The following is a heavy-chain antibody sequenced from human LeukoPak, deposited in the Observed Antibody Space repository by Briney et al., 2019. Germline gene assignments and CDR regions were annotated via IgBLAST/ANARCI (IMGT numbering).Heavy chain of an antibody. CDR3: ARDRITMVRGVNPPDYYYYGMDV. D-gene: IGHD3-10*01. CDR2: IKQDGSEK. V-gene: IGHV3-7*01. Sequence: GGSLRLSCAASGFTFSSYWMSWVRQAPGKGLEWVANIKQDGSEKYYVDPVKGRFTISRDNAKNSLYLQMNSLRAEDTAVYYCARDRITMVRGVNPPDYYYYGMDVWGQGTTVTVSS. CDR1: GFTFSSYW. J-gene: IGHJ6*02.